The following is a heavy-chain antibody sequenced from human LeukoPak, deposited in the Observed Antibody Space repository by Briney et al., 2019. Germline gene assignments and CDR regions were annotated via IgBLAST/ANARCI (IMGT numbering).Heavy chain of an antibody. CDR2: INHSGST. CDR1: GGSFSGYY. CDR3: ARGNFRTIVRGERPGFYYFDY. V-gene: IGHV4-34*01. D-gene: IGHD3-10*01. J-gene: IGHJ4*02. Sequence: KSSETLSLTCAVYGGSFSGYYWSWIRQPPGKGLEWIGEINHSGSTNYNPSLKSRVTISVDTSKNQFSLKLSSVTAADTAVYYCARGNFRTIVRGERPGFYYFDYWGQGTLVTVSS.